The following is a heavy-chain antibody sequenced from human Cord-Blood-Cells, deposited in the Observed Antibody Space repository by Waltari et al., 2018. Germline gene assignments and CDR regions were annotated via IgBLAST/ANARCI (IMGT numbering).Heavy chain of an antibody. CDR3: ARAGGYCYGHYYYYGMDV. CDR1: GGTFSSYA. V-gene: IGHV1-69*12. Sequence: QVQLVQSGAEVKKPGSSVKVSCKASGGTFSSYAIRWVRQAPGHGLEWVGGIIPIFGTANYAQKFQGRVTITADESTSTAYMELSSLRSEDTAVYYCARAGGYCYGHYYYYGMDVWGQGTTVTVSS. J-gene: IGHJ6*02. CDR2: IIPIFGTA. D-gene: IGHD5-18*01.